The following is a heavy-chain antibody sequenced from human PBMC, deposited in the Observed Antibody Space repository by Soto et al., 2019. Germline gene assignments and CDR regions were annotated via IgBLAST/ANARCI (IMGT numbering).Heavy chain of an antibody. V-gene: IGHV3-23*01. CDR1: GFTFSSYA. D-gene: IGHD3-10*01. J-gene: IGHJ4*01. CDR3: AKYKDYGGLVRGVYFDY. CDR2: ISGSGGST. Sequence: GGSLRLSCAASGFTFSSYAMSWVRQAPGKGLEWVSAISGSGGSTYYADSVKGRFTISRDNSKNTLYLQMNSLRAEDTAVYYCAKYKDYGGLVRGVYFDYWGHGTLVTVSS.